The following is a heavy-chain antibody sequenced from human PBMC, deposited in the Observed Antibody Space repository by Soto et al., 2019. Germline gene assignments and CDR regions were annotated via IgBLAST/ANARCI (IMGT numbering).Heavy chain of an antibody. D-gene: IGHD6-13*01. CDR2: IIPIFGTA. Sequence: QVQLVQSGAEVKKPGSSVKVSCKASGGTFSSYAISWVRQAPGQGLEWMGGIIPIFGTANYAQKLQGRVTITADESTSTAYMELSSLRSEDTAVYYCAISRYSSSWQISEPFEYWGQGTLFTVSS. V-gene: IGHV1-69*01. CDR1: GGTFSSYA. CDR3: AISRYSSSWQISEPFEY. J-gene: IGHJ4*02.